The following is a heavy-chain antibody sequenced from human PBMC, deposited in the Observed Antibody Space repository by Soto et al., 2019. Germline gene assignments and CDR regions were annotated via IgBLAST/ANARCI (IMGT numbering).Heavy chain of an antibody. CDR1: GYTFSSYG. V-gene: IGHV1-18*01. CDR2: ISAYNGNT. CDR3: ARMEDIVATTDAFDI. D-gene: IGHD5-12*01. J-gene: IGHJ3*02. Sequence: GASVKVSCKASGYTFSSYGISWVRQAPGQGLEWMGWISAYNGNTNYAQKLQGRVTMTTDTSTSTAYMELRSLRSDDTALYYCARMEDIVATTDAFDIWGQGTMVTVSS.